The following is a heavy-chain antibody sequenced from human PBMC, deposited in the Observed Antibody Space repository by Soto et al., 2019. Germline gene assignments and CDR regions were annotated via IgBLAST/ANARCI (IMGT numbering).Heavy chain of an antibody. D-gene: IGHD3-3*01. CDR2: ISSSSSTI. CDR1: GFTFSSYS. V-gene: IGHV3-48*01. CDR3: ARGPRYYDFWSGYPGFANWFDP. J-gene: IGHJ5*02. Sequence: PGGSLRLSCAASGFTFSSYSMNWVRQAPGKGLEWVSYISSSSSTIYYADSVKGRFTISRDNAKNSLYLQMNSLRAEDTAVYYCARGPRYYDFWSGYPGFANWFDPWGQGTLVTVSS.